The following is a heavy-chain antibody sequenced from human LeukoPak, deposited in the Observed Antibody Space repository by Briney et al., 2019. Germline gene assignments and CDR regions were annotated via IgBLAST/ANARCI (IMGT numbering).Heavy chain of an antibody. CDR3: ARVGDFWSGYQYYFDY. J-gene: IGHJ4*02. D-gene: IGHD3-3*01. CDR1: GGTFSSYA. CDR2: IIPIFGTA. Sequence: SVKVSCKASGGTFSSYAISWVRQAPGQGLEWMGGIIPIFGTANYAQKFQGRVTITTDESTSTAYMELSSLRSEDTAVYYCARVGDFWSGYQYYFDYWGQGTLVTVSS. V-gene: IGHV1-69*05.